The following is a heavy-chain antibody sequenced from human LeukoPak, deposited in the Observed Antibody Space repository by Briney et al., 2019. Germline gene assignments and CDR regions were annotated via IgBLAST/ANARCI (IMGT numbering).Heavy chain of an antibody. D-gene: IGHD2-2*01. Sequence: PGGSLRLSCAASGFTFSSYAMSWVRQAPGKGLEWVSTINNSGTSTYYADSVKGRFTISKDNSKNTPYLQMNSLRAEDTAVYYCAGFYCSSDSCSLPWGQGTLVTVSS. V-gene: IGHV3-23*01. CDR2: INNSGTST. J-gene: IGHJ5*02. CDR3: AGFYCSSDSCSLP. CDR1: GFTFSSYA.